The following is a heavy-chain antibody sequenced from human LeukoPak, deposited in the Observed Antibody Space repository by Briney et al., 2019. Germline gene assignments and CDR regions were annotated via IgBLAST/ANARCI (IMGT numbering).Heavy chain of an antibody. CDR3: ARDLRRPMVRGGSPAVIIRYFDY. D-gene: IGHD3-10*01. Sequence: GASVKVSCKASGYTFISYGINWVRQAPGQGLEWMGWISAYNGNTNYAQKLQGRVTMTTDTSTSTAYMELRSLRSDDTAVYYCARDLRRPMVRGGSPAVIIRYFDYWGQGTLVTVSS. V-gene: IGHV1-18*01. CDR1: GYTFISYG. J-gene: IGHJ4*02. CDR2: ISAYNGNT.